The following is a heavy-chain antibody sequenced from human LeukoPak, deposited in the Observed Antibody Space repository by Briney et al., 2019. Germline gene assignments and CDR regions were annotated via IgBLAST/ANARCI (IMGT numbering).Heavy chain of an antibody. D-gene: IGHD3-10*01. CDR1: GFTFSRFG. V-gene: IGHV3-33*01. CDR3: AREGITMGGVDY. Sequence: GRSLRRSCTASGFTFSRFGMHWVRQTPGKGLEWLALIWYDGSNKYHSDSVKGRFTISRDNSKNTVYLQMNSLRAEDTGVYYCAREGITMGGVDYWGQGTLVTVSS. CDR2: IWYDGSNK. J-gene: IGHJ4*02.